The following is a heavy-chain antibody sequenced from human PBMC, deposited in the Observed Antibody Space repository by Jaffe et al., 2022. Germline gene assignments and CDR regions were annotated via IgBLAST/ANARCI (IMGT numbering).Heavy chain of an antibody. V-gene: IGHV3-72*01. CDR3: AREGSGSFYYYYYMDV. CDR2: TRNKANSYTT. J-gene: IGHJ6*03. CDR1: GFTFSDHY. D-gene: IGHD1-26*01. Sequence: EVQLVESGGGLVQPGGSLRLSCAASGFTFSDHYMDWVRQAPGKGLEWVGRTRNKANSYTTEYAASVKGRFTISRDDSKNSLYLQMNSLKTEDTAVYYCAREGSGSFYYYYYMDVWGKGTTVTVSS.